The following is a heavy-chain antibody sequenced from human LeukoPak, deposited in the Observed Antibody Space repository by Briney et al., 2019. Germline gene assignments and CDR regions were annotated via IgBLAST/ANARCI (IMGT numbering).Heavy chain of an antibody. CDR3: ARRYCSSTSCYNWFDS. CDR2: IYPGDSDT. D-gene: IGHD2-2*01. J-gene: IGHJ5*01. Sequence: GESLKISCKGSGYSFTSYWIGWVRQMPGKGLEWMGIIYPGDSDTRYSPSFQGQVTISADKSISTAYLQWSSLKASDTAMYYCARRYCSSTSCYNWFDSWGQGTLVTVSS. CDR1: GYSFTSYW. V-gene: IGHV5-51*01.